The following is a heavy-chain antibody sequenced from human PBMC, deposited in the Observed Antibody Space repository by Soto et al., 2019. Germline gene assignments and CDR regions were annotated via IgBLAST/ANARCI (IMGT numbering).Heavy chain of an antibody. CDR1: GYTLPRYD. D-gene: IGHD1-26*01. CDR2: MNPNSGNT. V-gene: IGHV1-8*01. J-gene: IGHJ4*02. Sequence: ASVKGSCKASGYTLPRYDINWVRPATGQGLEWMGWMNPNSGNTGYAQKFQGRVTMTRNTSISTAYMELSSLRSEDTAVYYCARLYSTPYYFDYWGQGTLVTVSS. CDR3: ARLYSTPYYFDY.